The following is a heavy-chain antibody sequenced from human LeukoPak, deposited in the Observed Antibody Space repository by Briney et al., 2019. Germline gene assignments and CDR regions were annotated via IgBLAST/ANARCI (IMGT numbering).Heavy chain of an antibody. D-gene: IGHD2-21*02. CDR3: AKDHRAYCGGDCVDFDY. J-gene: IGHJ4*02. CDR2: IRFDGSNK. V-gene: IGHV3-30*02. Sequence: PGGSLRLSCAASGFTFSSYGMHWVRQARGKGLEWVAFIRFDGSNKYYADSVKGRFTISRDNSKNTLYLQMNSLRPEDTAVYYCAKDHRAYCGGDCVDFDYWGQGTPVTVSS. CDR1: GFTFSSYG.